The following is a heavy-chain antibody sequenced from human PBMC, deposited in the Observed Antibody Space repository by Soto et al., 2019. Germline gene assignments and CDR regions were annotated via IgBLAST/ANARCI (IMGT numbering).Heavy chain of an antibody. CDR2: INHSGST. V-gene: IGHV4-34*01. J-gene: IGHJ4*02. D-gene: IGHD3-3*01. Sequence: SETLSLTCAVYGGSFSGYYWSWIRQPPGKGLEWIGEINHSGSTNYNPSLKSRVTISVDTSKNQFSLKLSSVTAADTAVYYCARALYYDFWSGYSTFDYWGQGTLVTVYS. CDR1: GGSFSGYY. CDR3: ARALYYDFWSGYSTFDY.